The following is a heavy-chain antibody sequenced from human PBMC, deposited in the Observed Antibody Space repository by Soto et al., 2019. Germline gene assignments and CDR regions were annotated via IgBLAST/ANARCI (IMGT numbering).Heavy chain of an antibody. Sequence: GGLTLSCAACGLSVSQYYMHGVRQAPGQGLVWVSRISDDGTITDYADSVKGRFTVSRDNARNTHSLQMNSLRSEDTAVYFCATAVDYDFWSGTTHYGMEVWGQGTTVTVSS. D-gene: IGHD3-3*01. CDR3: ATAVDYDFWSGTTHYGMEV. J-gene: IGHJ6*02. CDR1: GLSVSQYY. CDR2: ISDDGTIT. V-gene: IGHV3-74*01.